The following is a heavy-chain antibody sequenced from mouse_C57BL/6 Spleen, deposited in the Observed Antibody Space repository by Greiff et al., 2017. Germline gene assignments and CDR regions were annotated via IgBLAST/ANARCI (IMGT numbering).Heavy chain of an antibody. J-gene: IGHJ1*03. V-gene: IGHV1-54*01. CDR1: GYAFTNYL. D-gene: IGHD1-1*01. CDR3: ARGVYYGSSYWYFDV. Sequence: VQLQQSGAELVRPGTSVKVSCKASGYAFTNYLIEWVKQRPGQGLEWIGVINPGSGGTNYNEKFKGKATLTADTSSSTAYMQLSSLTSEDSAVYFCARGVYYGSSYWYFDVWGTGTTVTVSA. CDR2: INPGSGGT.